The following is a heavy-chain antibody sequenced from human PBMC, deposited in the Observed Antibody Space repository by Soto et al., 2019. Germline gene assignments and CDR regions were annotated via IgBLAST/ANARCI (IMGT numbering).Heavy chain of an antibody. CDR3: AKGGRQWLVTSDFNY. CDR1: GLTFSSYG. Sequence: PGGSLRLSCAASGLTFSSYGMHWVRQAPGKGLEWVAVVSHDGRNTHYADSVKGRFTISRDSSKNTVSLEMTSLRAEDTAVYYCAKGGRQWLVTSDFNYWGQGALVTVSS. J-gene: IGHJ4*02. D-gene: IGHD6-19*01. V-gene: IGHV3-30*18. CDR2: VSHDGRNT.